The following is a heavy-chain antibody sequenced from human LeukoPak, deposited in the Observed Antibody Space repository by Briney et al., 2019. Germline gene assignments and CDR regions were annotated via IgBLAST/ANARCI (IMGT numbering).Heavy chain of an antibody. V-gene: IGHV1-69*04. J-gene: IGHJ3*02. CDR1: GGTFSSYA. D-gene: IGHD5-12*01. CDR3: ARVEMATLWHAFDI. CDR2: IIPILGIA. Sequence: SVTVSCKASGGTFSSYAISWVRQAPGQGREWMGRIIPILGIANYAQKFQGRVTITADKSTSTAYMELSSLRSEDTAVYYCARVEMATLWHAFDIWGQGTMVTVSS.